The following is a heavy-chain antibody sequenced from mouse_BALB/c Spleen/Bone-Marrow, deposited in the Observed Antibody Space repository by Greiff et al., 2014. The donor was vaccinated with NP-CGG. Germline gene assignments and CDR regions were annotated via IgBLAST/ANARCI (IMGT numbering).Heavy chain of an antibody. J-gene: IGHJ2*01. D-gene: IGHD3-1*01. V-gene: IGHV1-5*01. Sequence: DVQLQESGTVLARPGAAVKMSCKASGYTFSNYWMHWIKQRPGQGLEWIGTIHPGNSDTTYNQKFKGKAKLTAVTSTSTAYMELGSLTNEDSAVYYCTTLARNNFDYWGQGTTLTVSS. CDR3: TTLARNNFDY. CDR2: IHPGNSDT. CDR1: GYTFSNYW.